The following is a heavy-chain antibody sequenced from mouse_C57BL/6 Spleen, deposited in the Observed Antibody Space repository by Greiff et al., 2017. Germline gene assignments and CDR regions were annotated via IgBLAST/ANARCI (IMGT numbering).Heavy chain of an antibody. CDR1: GFNIKDDY. Sequence: EVKLQESGAELVRPGASVKLSCTASGFNIKDDYMHWVKQRPEQGLEWIGWIDPENGDTEYASKFQGKATITADTSSNTAYLQLSSLTSEDTAVYYCTRYRYDEFDYWGQGTTLTVSS. CDR3: TRYRYDEFDY. CDR2: IDPENGDT. J-gene: IGHJ2*01. D-gene: IGHD2-12*01. V-gene: IGHV14-4*01.